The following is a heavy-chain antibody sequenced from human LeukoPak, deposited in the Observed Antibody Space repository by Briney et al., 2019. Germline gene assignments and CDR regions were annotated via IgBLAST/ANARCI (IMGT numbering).Heavy chain of an antibody. CDR1: GFTFSSYS. CDR3: ARDLGPWYSRTWGYDY. Sequence: TGGSLRLSCAASGFTFSSYSMNWVRQAPGKGLEWISYISSSGSIIYYADSVKGRFTISRDNAKNSLFLQMNSLRAEDTAVYYCARDLGPWYSRTWGYDYWGQGSLVTVSS. V-gene: IGHV3-48*01. CDR2: ISSSGSII. J-gene: IGHJ4*02. D-gene: IGHD6-13*01.